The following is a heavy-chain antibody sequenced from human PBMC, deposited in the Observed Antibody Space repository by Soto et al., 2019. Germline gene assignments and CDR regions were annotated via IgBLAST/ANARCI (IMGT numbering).Heavy chain of an antibody. Sequence: GGSLRLSCAASGFTFSSYWMSWVRQAPGKGLEWVANIKQDGSEKYYVDSVKGRFTISRDNAKNSLYLQMNSLRAEDTAVYYCARYPRYHNYYDSSGYYYYFDYWGQGTLVTVSS. CDR3: ARYPRYHNYYDSSGYYYYFDY. CDR2: IKQDGSEK. J-gene: IGHJ4*02. D-gene: IGHD3-22*01. CDR1: GFTFSSYW. V-gene: IGHV3-7*01.